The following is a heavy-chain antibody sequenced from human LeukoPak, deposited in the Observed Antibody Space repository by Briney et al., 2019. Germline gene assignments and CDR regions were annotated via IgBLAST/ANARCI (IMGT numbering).Heavy chain of an antibody. V-gene: IGHV4-59*01. CDR2: VSYSGST. Sequence: SETLSLTCTVSGGSISSYYWSWIRQSPGKGLEWIGYVSYSGSTNYNPSLKSRVTISEDTSKNHFSLKLSSVTAADTAVYYCAMYNFWSGYYGDYWGQGTLVTVSS. CDR1: GGSISSYY. D-gene: IGHD3-3*01. J-gene: IGHJ4*02. CDR3: AMYNFWSGYYGDY.